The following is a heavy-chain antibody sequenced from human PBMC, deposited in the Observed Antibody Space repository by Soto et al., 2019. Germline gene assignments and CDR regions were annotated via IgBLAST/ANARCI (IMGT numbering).Heavy chain of an antibody. CDR1: GGSFSGYY. CDR3: AGGAANSSSSYMDV. J-gene: IGHJ6*03. Sequence: SETLSLTCAVYGGSFSGYYWSWIRQPPGNGLEWIGEINHSGSTNYNPSLKSRVTISVDTSKNQFSLKLSSVTAADTAVYYCAGGAANSSSSYMDVWGKGTTVTVSS. V-gene: IGHV4-34*01. D-gene: IGHD6-6*01. CDR2: INHSGST.